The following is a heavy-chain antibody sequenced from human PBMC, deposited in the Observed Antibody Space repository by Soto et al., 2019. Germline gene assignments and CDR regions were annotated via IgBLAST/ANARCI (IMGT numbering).Heavy chain of an antibody. D-gene: IGHD7-27*01. J-gene: IGHJ3*02. CDR1: GFTVSSNY. Sequence: EVQLVESGGGLIQPGGSLRLSCAASGFTVSSNYMTWVRQAPGKGLEWVSVIYSGGDSTYYADSVKGRCTISRDNSKNTLYLQMNSLRAEDTAVYYCARDKGTNWGAYDIWGQGTMVTVSS. CDR3: ARDKGTNWGAYDI. V-gene: IGHV3-53*01. CDR2: IYSGGDST.